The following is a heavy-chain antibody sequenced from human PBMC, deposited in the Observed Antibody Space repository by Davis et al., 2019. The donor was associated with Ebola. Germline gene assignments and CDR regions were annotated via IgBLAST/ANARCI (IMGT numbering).Heavy chain of an antibody. J-gene: IGHJ3*02. V-gene: IGHV4-39*01. CDR2: VYYTGNT. CDR1: GGSIISNGYY. CDR3: VRQLPYYYHSTLSYDSHDAFDI. D-gene: IGHD3-22*01. Sequence: PSETLSLTCSVSGGSIISNGYYWDWIRQAPGKAPEWIGSVYYTGNTYYNPSVRGRVSMSVDTSKNQFSLKLSSVTAADTAVYYCVRQLPYYYHSTLSYDSHDAFDIWDQGTMVTVSS.